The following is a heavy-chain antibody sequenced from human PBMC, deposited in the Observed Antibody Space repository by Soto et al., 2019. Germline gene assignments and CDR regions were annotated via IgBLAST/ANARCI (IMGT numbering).Heavy chain of an antibody. CDR3: ARKAESYGFDI. J-gene: IGHJ3*02. V-gene: IGHV1-69*13. Sequence: ASVKVSCKASGDTFTNYAINWVRQAPGQGLEWMGGFIPIFDAANYAQNFRGRVTITADESTSTAYMELRGLRSEDTAMYYCARKAESYGFDIWGQGTLVTVSS. CDR2: FIPIFDAA. CDR1: GDTFTNYA. D-gene: IGHD3-10*01.